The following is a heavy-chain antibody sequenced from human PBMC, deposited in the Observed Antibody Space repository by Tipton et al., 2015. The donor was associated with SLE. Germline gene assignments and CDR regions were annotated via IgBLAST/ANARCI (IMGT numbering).Heavy chain of an antibody. Sequence: QLVQSGGGLVKPGGSLRLSCAASGFTFSSYSMNWVRQAPGKGLEWVSYISSSSSTIYYADSVKGRFTISRDNAKNSLYLQMNSLTAEDTAVYYCASSPIVDRDWGQGTLVTVSS. CDR3: ASSPIVDRD. CDR1: GFTFSSYS. J-gene: IGHJ4*02. V-gene: IGHV3-48*01. D-gene: IGHD2-21*01. CDR2: ISSSSSTI.